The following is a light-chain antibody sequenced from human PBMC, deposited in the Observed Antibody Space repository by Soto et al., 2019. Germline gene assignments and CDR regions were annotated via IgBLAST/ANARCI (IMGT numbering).Light chain of an antibody. V-gene: IGKV3-20*01. CDR1: QSVSSSY. CDR2: VAS. CDR3: QQHGSSPPLT. J-gene: IGKJ4*01. Sequence: EIVLTQSPGTLSLSPGERATLSCRASQSVSSSYLAWYQQKPGQAPRLLIYVASSRATGIPDRFSGSGSGTDFTLTISRLEPEDFAVYYCQQHGSSPPLTFGGGTKVEIK.